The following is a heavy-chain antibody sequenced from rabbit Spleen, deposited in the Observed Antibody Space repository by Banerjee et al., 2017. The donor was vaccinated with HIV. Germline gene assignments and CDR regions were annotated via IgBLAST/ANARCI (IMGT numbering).Heavy chain of an antibody. V-gene: IGHV1S40*01. Sequence: QSLEESGGDLVKPGASLTLTCTASGFSFSSSYWICWVRQAPGKGLEWIGYIDPVFGSTYYATWVNGRFTISSHNAQNTLYLQLNSLTAADTATYFCVREVAAKFSLWGQGTLVTVS. D-gene: IGHD4-1*01. CDR2: IDPVFGST. CDR1: GFSFSSSYW. CDR3: VREVAAKFSL. J-gene: IGHJ4*01.